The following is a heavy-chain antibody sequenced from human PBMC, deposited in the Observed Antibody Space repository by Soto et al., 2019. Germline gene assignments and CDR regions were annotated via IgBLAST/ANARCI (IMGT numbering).Heavy chain of an antibody. V-gene: IGHV3-23*01. Sequence: GGSLRLSCAASGFTFSNCAMGWVRQAPGKGLEWVSDIIDSGGSTYYADSVKGRFTISRDNSKSTLYLQMNSLRAEDTALYYCAKRRSYYSYYGVDVWGQGTMVTVSS. CDR1: GFTFSNCA. CDR2: IIDSGGST. CDR3: AKRRSYYSYYGVDV. J-gene: IGHJ6*02.